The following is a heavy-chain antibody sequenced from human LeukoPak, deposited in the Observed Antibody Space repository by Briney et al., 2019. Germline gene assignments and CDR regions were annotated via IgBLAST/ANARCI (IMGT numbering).Heavy chain of an antibody. D-gene: IGHD3-16*01. CDR1: GGTFSSYA. Sequence: SVKVSCKASGGTFSSYAISWVRQAPGQGLEWMGRIIPILGIANYAQKFQGRVTITADKSTSTAYMELSSLRSEDTAVYYCARDWVMITFGGVNPWFDPWGQGTPVTVSS. CDR2: IIPILGIA. V-gene: IGHV1-69*04. J-gene: IGHJ5*02. CDR3: ARDWVMITFGGVNPWFDP.